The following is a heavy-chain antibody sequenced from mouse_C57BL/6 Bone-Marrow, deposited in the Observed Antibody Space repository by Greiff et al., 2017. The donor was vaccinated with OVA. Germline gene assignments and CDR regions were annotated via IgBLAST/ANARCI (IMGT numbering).Heavy chain of an antibody. CDR1: GYTFTSYW. J-gene: IGHJ1*03. CDR3: AINYGSSFHWYFDV. D-gene: IGHD1-1*01. V-gene: IGHV1-74*01. Sequence: QVQLKPSWAELVKPGASVKVSFKASGYTFTSYWMLWVKQRPGQGLEWIGRFHPSDSDINYNQKFKGKATLTVYKSSSTAYMQLSSLTSEDSAVYYCAINYGSSFHWYFDVWGTGTTVTVSS. CDR2: FHPSDSDI.